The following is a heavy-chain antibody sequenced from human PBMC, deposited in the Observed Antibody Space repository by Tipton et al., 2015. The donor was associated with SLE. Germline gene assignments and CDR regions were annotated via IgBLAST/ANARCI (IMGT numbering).Heavy chain of an antibody. V-gene: IGHV4-34*01. J-gene: IGHJ4*02. CDR2: INHSGGT. Sequence: TLSLTCTVPGGSISSYYWSWIRQPPGKGLEWIGEINHSGGTNYNPSLKSHVTISVNTSTNQFSLKLNSVTAASTAVYYCARGSGVDYFDYWGQGTLVTVSS. CDR1: GGSISSYY. CDR3: ARGSGVDYFDY. D-gene: IGHD3-10*01.